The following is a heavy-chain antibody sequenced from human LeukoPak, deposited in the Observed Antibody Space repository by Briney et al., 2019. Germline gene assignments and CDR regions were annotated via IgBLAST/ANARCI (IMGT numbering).Heavy chain of an antibody. V-gene: IGHV1-46*01. Sequence: EASMKVSCKASGYTFTSYYMHWVRQAPGQGLEWMGIINPSGGSTSYAQKFQGRVTMTRDMSTSTVYMELSSLRSEDTAVYYCARDFDYDILTGHLDYWGQGTLVTVSS. CDR1: GYTFTSYY. D-gene: IGHD3-9*01. J-gene: IGHJ4*02. CDR3: ARDFDYDILTGHLDY. CDR2: INPSGGST.